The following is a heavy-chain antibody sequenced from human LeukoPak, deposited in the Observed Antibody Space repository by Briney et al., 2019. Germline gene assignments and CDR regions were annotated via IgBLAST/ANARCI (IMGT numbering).Heavy chain of an antibody. CDR2: IYYTGST. CDR1: GGSFSGYY. Sequence: SETLSLTCAVNGGSFSGYYWSWIRQPPGKGLEWIGYIYYTGSTFYNPSLKSRLSISVETSKNQFSLKLSSVTAADTAVYYCARDSLLYYAFDIWGHGTMVTVSS. V-gene: IGHV4-59*12. D-gene: IGHD3-10*01. CDR3: ARDSLLYYAFDI. J-gene: IGHJ3*02.